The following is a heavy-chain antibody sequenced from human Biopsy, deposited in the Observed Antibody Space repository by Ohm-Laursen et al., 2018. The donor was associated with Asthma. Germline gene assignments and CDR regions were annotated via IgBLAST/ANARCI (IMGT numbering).Heavy chain of an antibody. Sequence: SLRLSCAASGFTFSSYGMHWVRQAPGKGLEWVAVISYDGSNKYYADSVKGRFTISRDNSKNTLYLQMNSLRAEDTAVYYCAKDKEGRYDFWSGLSYNYYGMDVWGQGATVTVSS. V-gene: IGHV3-30*18. J-gene: IGHJ6*02. D-gene: IGHD3-3*01. CDR2: ISYDGSNK. CDR3: AKDKEGRYDFWSGLSYNYYGMDV. CDR1: GFTFSSYG.